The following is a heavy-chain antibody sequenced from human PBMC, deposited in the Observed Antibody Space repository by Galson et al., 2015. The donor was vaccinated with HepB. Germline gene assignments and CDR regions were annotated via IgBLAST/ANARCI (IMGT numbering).Heavy chain of an antibody. CDR2: IIGSGDRT. CDR3: AKMGAMALVSYYFGY. D-gene: IGHD5-18*01. J-gene: IGHJ4*02. V-gene: IGHV3-23*01. Sequence: SLRLSCAASGFTFSSYAMSWVRQAPGKGLEWVSAIIGSGDRTFYADSVKGRFTISRDNSKNTLYLQMNSLRAEDTAIYYCAKMGAMALVSYYFGYWGQGTLVTVPS. CDR1: GFTFSSYA.